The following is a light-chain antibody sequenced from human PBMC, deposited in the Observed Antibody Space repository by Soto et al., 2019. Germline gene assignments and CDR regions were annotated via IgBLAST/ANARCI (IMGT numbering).Light chain of an antibody. V-gene: IGKV1-39*01. CDR1: QSISSY. CDR3: QQSYSTPYT. J-gene: IGKJ2*01. Sequence: DIQMTHSPSSLSASVGDKVTITCRAGQSISSYLNWYQQKPGKAPKLLIYAASSLQTGVPSRFSGNGSGTDVTLTISSLQPEDVATYYCQQSYSTPYTFGQGTKLEIK. CDR2: AAS.